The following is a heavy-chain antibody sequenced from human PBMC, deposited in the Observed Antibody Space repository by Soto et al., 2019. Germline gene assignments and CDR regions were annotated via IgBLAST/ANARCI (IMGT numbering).Heavy chain of an antibody. Sequence: ASVKVSCKASGYTFTNYGISWVRQAPGQGLEWMGWISAYNGNTKYAQKLQGRVTMTTDTSTSTAYMELRSLRSDDTAVYYCARPIGALSTTDFTYWGQGTLVTVSS. D-gene: IGHD3-22*01. J-gene: IGHJ4*02. CDR3: ARPIGALSTTDFTY. CDR1: GYTFTNYG. V-gene: IGHV1-18*01. CDR2: ISAYNGNT.